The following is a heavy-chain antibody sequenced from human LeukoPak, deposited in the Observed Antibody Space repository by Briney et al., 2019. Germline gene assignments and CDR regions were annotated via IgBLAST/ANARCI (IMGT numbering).Heavy chain of an antibody. V-gene: IGHV5-51*01. CDR2: IYPGDSDT. CDR3: ARRRGDYYDSSGYPDY. D-gene: IGHD3-22*01. Sequence: GESLKISCKGSGYSFTSYWIGWVRQMPGKGLEWMGIIYPGDSDTRYSPSFQGQATISADKSISTAYLQWSSLKASDAAMYYCARRRGDYYDSSGYPDYWGQGTLVTVSS. CDR1: GYSFTSYW. J-gene: IGHJ4*02.